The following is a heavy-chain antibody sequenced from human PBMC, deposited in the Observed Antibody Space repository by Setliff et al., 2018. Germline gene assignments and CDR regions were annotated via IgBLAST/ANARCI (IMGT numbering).Heavy chain of an antibody. J-gene: IGHJ4*02. CDR3: ARSTVQTGFDN. V-gene: IGHV1-69*05. CDR2: TIPSFGST. Sequence: ASVKVSCKASGGTFRSYGISWVRQAPGQGLEWMGGTIPSFGSTNYAQKFQDRVTIITDESTSTAYMELSSLRTEDTAVYYCARSTVQTGFDNWGQGTLVTVSS. D-gene: IGHD4-17*01. CDR1: GGTFRSYG.